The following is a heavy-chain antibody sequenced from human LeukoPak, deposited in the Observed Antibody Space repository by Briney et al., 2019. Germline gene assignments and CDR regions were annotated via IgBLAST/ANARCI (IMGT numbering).Heavy chain of an antibody. J-gene: IGHJ3*01. CDR2: INTGSTTI. CDR1: GFTFSPYT. V-gene: IGHV3-48*01. Sequence: GRCLRLSCAASGFTFSPYTIHWFRQPAREWLEWVSYINTGSTTIYYADSVKGRFTISRDNAKNSVYLHLNSLRAEDTAVYYCARDSSVCEFDVWGQGTLVTVSS. D-gene: IGHD6-6*01. CDR3: ARDSSVCEFDV.